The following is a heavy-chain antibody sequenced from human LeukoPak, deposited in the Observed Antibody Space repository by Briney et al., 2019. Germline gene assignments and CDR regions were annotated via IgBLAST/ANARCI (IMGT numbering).Heavy chain of an antibody. CDR3: ARPHSPVAGWYYYDSSGYPDY. CDR1: GYTFTSYY. CDR2: INPSGGST. Sequence: ASVKVSCKASGYTFTSYYMHWVRQAPGQGLEWMGIINPSGGSTSYAQKFQGRVTMTRDTSTSTVYMELRSLRSDDTAVYYCARPHSPVAGWYYYDSSGYPDYWGQGTLVTVSS. D-gene: IGHD3-22*01. V-gene: IGHV1-46*01. J-gene: IGHJ4*02.